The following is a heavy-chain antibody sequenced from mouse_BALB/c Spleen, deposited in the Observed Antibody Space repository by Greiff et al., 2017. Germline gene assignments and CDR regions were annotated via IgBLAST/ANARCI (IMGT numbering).Heavy chain of an antibody. Sequence: QVQLQQSGPGLVAPSQSLSITCTVSGFSLTSYGVHWVRQPPGKGLEWLGVIWAGGSTNYNSALMSRLSISKDNSKSQVFLKMNSLQTDDTAMYYCARGGMASRFAYWGQGTLVTVSA. V-gene: IGHV2-9*02. CDR3: ARGGMASRFAY. CDR2: IWAGGST. CDR1: GFSLTSYG. J-gene: IGHJ3*01. D-gene: IGHD2-10*02.